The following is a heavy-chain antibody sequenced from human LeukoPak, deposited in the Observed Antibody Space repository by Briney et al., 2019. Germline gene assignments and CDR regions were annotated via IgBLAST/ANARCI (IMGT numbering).Heavy chain of an antibody. CDR3: ATSARTYIGSSLDY. J-gene: IGHJ4*02. CDR2: ISSDASIT. V-gene: IGHV3-74*01. CDR1: GFTFSTYW. D-gene: IGHD2-15*01. Sequence: GGSLRLSCAATGFTFSTYWMHWVRQDPGKGLVWVSRISSDASITSYADPVKGRFTISRDNAKNTLYLQMNSLRAEDTALYYCATSARTYIGSSLDYWGQGTLVTVSS.